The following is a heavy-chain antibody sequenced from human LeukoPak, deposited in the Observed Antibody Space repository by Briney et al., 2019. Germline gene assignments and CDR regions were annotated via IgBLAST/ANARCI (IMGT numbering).Heavy chain of an antibody. Sequence: GGSLRLSCAGSGFTFSSYHIQWIRQAPGKGLEWVAVISYDGSNKYNADSVKGRFIISRDNSKNTLYLQMNSLRAEDTAVYYRARVLGDDFWTGCLADVWGKGTSVTISS. CDR1: GFTFSSYH. CDR2: ISYDGSNK. D-gene: IGHD3/OR15-3a*01. J-gene: IGHJ6*04. CDR3: ARVLGDDFWTGCLADV. V-gene: IGHV3-30*03.